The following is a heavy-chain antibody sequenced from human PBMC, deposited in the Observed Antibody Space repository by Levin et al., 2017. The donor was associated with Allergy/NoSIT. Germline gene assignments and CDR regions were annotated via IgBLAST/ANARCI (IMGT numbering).Heavy chain of an antibody. D-gene: IGHD2-2*01. J-gene: IGHJ6*03. CDR3: ARFVVTPVSYFYMDV. CDR2: ISTHNGNT. CDR1: GYTFKNYG. Sequence: GESLKISCQASGYTFKNYGISWVRQPPGQGLEWMGWISTHNGNTNYAQSFQGRVTMTTDTSTSTADMELRSLISDDTAVYYCARFVVTPVSYFYMDVWGKGTTVTVSS. V-gene: IGHV1-18*01.